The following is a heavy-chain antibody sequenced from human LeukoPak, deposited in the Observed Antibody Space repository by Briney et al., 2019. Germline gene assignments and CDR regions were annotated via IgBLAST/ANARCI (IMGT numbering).Heavy chain of an antibody. CDR2: IYPGNSHI. CDR3: ARPHYGASDY. D-gene: IGHD4-17*01. CDR1: GYSFTSYW. J-gene: IGHJ4*02. V-gene: IGHV5-51*01. Sequence: GESLKISCQGSGYSFTSYWIGWVRQMPGKGLEWMGLIYPGNSHIRYSPSLQGQVTISADKSISTAYLQWSSLKASDTAMYYCARPHYGASDYWGQGTLVTVSS.